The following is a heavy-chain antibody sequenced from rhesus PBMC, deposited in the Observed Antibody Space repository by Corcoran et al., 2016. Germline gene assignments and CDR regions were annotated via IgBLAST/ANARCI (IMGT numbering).Heavy chain of an antibody. J-gene: IGHJ4*01. CDR3: ARASDEDDYGYYYTDFDY. D-gene: IGHD3-9*01. V-gene: IGHV4-65*01. Sequence: QVQLQESGPGLVKPSETLSLTCAVSGGSISSSNWWSWIRQPPGKGLEWIGYISGSCDSTYYNPSLKSRVTISTYTSKNQFSRKMSSVTAADTAVYYCARASDEDDYGYYYTDFDYWGQGVLVTVSS. CDR2: ISGSCDST. CDR1: GGSISSSNW.